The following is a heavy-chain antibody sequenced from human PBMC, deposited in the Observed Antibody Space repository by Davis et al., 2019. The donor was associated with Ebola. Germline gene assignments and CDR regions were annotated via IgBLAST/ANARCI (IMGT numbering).Heavy chain of an antibody. Sequence: GESLKISCADSVITFSSYAMTWVRQAPGKGLEWVSSISSDSDYIYYADSAKGRFTISRDNAKNSLYLQMNSLRAEDTAVDYCARDRPLDFFFGDYYGMDVWGQGTTVTVSS. CDR2: ISSDSDYI. CDR1: VITFSSYA. D-gene: IGHD3-16*01. J-gene: IGHJ6*02. V-gene: IGHV3-21*01. CDR3: ARDRPLDFFFGDYYGMDV.